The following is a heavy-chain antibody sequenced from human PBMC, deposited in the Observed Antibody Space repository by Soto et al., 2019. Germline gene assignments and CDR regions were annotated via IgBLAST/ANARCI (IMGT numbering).Heavy chain of an antibody. CDR2: INPSGGST. Sequence: QVQLVQSGAEVKKPGASVKVSCKASGYTFTSYYMHWVRQAPGQGLEWMGIINPSGGSTSYAQKCPGGVTRTRGTSTSTGYRWLRSLRSEDTAVYYGARGGAPRQWLVLTYYYGMDVWGQGTTVTVSS. J-gene: IGHJ6*02. D-gene: IGHD6-19*01. V-gene: IGHV1-46*01. CDR1: GYTFTSYY. CDR3: ARGGAPRQWLVLTYYYGMDV.